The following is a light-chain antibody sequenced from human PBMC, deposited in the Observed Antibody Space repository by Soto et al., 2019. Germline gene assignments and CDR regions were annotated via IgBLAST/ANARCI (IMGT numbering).Light chain of an antibody. CDR1: QSITTY. Sequence: DIQMTQSPSSLSASVGDRVTITCRASQSITTYLNWYQQKPGKAPKLLIYAASSLQSGVPSSFSGSGSWTDFTLTISSLQPEDFATYYCQQTYSAPPTFGGGTKVEIK. V-gene: IGKV1-39*01. CDR2: AAS. J-gene: IGKJ4*01. CDR3: QQTYSAPPT.